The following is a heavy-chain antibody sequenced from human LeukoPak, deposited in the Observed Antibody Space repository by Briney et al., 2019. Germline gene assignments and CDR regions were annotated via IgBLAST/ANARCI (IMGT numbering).Heavy chain of an antibody. CDR2: IRYDGSII. V-gene: IGHV3-30*02. Sequence: GGSLRLSCAASGFTFSSYGMHWVRQAPGKGLEWVTFIRYDGSIIYYADSVKGRFTISRDNSKNTLYLQMNSLRAEDTAVYYCAKALGTAMVRGVDYWGQGTPVTVSS. CDR1: GFTFSSYG. J-gene: IGHJ4*02. D-gene: IGHD3-10*01. CDR3: AKALGTAMVRGVDY.